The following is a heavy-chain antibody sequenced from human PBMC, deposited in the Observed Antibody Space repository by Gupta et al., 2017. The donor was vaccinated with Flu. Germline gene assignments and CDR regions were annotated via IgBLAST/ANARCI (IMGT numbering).Heavy chain of an antibody. V-gene: IGHV3-48*03. CDR2: SSSSGATT. J-gene: IGHJ1*01. Sequence: NGVRQAPWKGLEWISHSSSSGATTYYAESVKGRFTMFRYDAKDSLYLKLNSLRADDTAVYYCVHFQLLENSWGLGTLVSVSS. CDR3: VHFQLLENS. D-gene: IGHD1-1*01.